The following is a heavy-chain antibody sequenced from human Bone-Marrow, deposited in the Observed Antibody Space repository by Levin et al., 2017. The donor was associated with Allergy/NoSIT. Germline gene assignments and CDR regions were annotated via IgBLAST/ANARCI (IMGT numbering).Heavy chain of an antibody. Sequence: ASVKVSCNASGYTFTDYPLHWVRQAPGQGLEWMGRINAHSGGTNYARNLQGRVTMTRDTSISTAYMELSRLRSDDTAVYYCARDVGRDLTGFYGLDVWGQGTTVTVSS. D-gene: IGHD4/OR15-4a*01. J-gene: IGHJ6*02. CDR3: ARDVGRDLTGFYGLDV. CDR1: GYTFTDYP. V-gene: IGHV1-2*02. CDR2: INAHSGGT.